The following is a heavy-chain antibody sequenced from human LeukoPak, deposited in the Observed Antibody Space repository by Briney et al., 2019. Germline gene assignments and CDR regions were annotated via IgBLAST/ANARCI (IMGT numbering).Heavy chain of an antibody. D-gene: IGHD5-24*01. CDR1: GFTFSSYA. CDR2: ISGSGGST. Sequence: HSGASLRLSCAASGFTFSSYAMSWVRQAPGKGLEWVSAISGSGGSTYYADSVKGRFTISRDNSKNTLYLQMNSLRAEDTAVYYCARDGYNFEGVDTAEYFQHWGQGTLVTVSS. V-gene: IGHV3-23*01. J-gene: IGHJ1*01. CDR3: ARDGYNFEGVDTAEYFQH.